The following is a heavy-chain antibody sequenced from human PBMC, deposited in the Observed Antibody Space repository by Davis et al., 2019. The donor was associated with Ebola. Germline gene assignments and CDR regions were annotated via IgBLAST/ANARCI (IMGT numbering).Heavy chain of an antibody. D-gene: IGHD1-14*01. CDR2: IKQDGSEK. CDR3: ARDPFGRTGRHYYYGMDV. CDR1: GFTFSSYW. V-gene: IGHV3-7*01. Sequence: PGGSLRLSCAASGFTFSSYWMSWVRQAPGKGLEWVANIKQDGSEKYYVDSVKGRFTISRDNAKNSLYLQMNSLRAEDTAVYYCARDPFGRTGRHYYYGMDVWGQGTTVTVSS. J-gene: IGHJ6*02.